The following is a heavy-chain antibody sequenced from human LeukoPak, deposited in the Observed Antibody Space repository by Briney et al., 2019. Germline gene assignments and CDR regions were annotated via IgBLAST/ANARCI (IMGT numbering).Heavy chain of an antibody. CDR3: ATRRSRGGLFDY. CDR2: FDPEDGET. J-gene: IGHJ4*02. CDR1: GFTFSSYS. Sequence: GGSRRLSCAASGFTFSSYSMKWVRQAPGKGLEWMGGFDPEDGETIYAQKSQGRVTMTEDTSTDTAYMELSSLRSEDTAVYYCATRRSRGGLFDYWGQGTLVTVSS. V-gene: IGHV1-24*01. D-gene: IGHD3-16*01.